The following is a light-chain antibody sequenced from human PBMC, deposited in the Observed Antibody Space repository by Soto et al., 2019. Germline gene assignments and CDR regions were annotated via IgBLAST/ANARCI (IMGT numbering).Light chain of an antibody. CDR2: KAS. Sequence: DIQMTQSPSTLSASVGDRVTITCRASQSISSWLAWYQQKPGKAPKLLIYKASSLESGVPSRFSGSGSGTEFTLNISSLQPDDCATYYCQQYNSYSRTFGQGTKVEIK. J-gene: IGKJ1*01. CDR1: QSISSW. CDR3: QQYNSYSRT. V-gene: IGKV1-5*03.